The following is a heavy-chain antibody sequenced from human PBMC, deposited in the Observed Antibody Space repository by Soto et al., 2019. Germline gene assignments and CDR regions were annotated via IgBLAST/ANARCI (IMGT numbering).Heavy chain of an antibody. CDR3: AREYGDYVIGYYYYYGMDV. V-gene: IGHV4-34*01. D-gene: IGHD4-17*01. CDR2: INHSGST. CDR1: GGSFSGYY. J-gene: IGHJ6*02. Sequence: SETLSLTCDVYGGSFSGYYWSWIRQPPGKGLEWIGEINHSGSTNYNPSLKSRVTISVDTSKNQFSLKLSSVTAADTAVYYCAREYGDYVIGYYYYYGMDVWGQGTTVTVSS.